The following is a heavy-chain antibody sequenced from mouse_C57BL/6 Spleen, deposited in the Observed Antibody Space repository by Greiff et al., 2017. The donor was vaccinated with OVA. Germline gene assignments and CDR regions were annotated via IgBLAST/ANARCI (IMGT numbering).Heavy chain of an antibody. J-gene: IGHJ4*01. Sequence: EVMLVESGGDLVKPGGSLKLSCAASGFTFSSYGMSWVRQTPDKRLEWVATISSGGSYTYYPDSVKGRFTISRDNAKNTLYLQMSSLKSEDTAMYCCARHLLRRDAMDYWGKGTSVTVSS. V-gene: IGHV5-6*02. CDR2: ISSGGSYT. CDR3: ARHLLRRDAMDY. D-gene: IGHD1-1*01. CDR1: GFTFSSYG.